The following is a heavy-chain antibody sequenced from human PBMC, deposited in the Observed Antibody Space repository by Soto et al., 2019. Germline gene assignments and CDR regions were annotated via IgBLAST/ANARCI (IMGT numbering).Heavy chain of an antibody. CDR2: IIPIVDIP. CDR1: GGTFSRYT. CDR3: ASHFTGVLVLGTSPPGGDNYGWDV. V-gene: IGHV1-69*02. Sequence: QVQLVQSGAEVKKPGSSVKVSCKASGGTFSRYTFTWVRQAPGQGLEWMGRIIPIVDIPNYAQNFQGRVTMSADKYSSKADMELRSLTSDDTGVYYCASHFTGVLVLGTSPPGGDNYGWDVWGQGTTVSVS. D-gene: IGHD2-15*01. J-gene: IGHJ6*02.